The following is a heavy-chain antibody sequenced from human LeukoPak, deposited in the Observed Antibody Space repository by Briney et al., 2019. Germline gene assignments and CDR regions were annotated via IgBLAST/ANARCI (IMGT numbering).Heavy chain of an antibody. V-gene: IGHV1-8*01. CDR2: VNPNSGNT. CDR1: EYTFASYD. CDR3: ARPGGVWFGELGLGGMAF. D-gene: IGHD3-10*01. Sequence: ASVKVSCKASEYTFASYDIYWVRQAAGQGLEWEGWVNPNSGNTGYAQKFQGRVTMTRNTSITTAYMELSGLTFEDTAVYYCARPGGVWFGELGLGGMAFWGQGTTVTVSS. J-gene: IGHJ6*02.